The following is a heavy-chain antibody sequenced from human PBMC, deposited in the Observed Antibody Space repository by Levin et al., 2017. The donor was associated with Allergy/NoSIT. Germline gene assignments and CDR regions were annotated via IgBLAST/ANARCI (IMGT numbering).Heavy chain of an antibody. CDR1: GFTFSSYS. CDR3: ARAPRGYCSSTSCLITPYGMDV. V-gene: IGHV3-21*01. Sequence: GESLKISCAASGFTFSSYSMNWVRQAPGKGLEWVSSISSSSSYIYYADSVKGRFTISRDNAKNSLYLQMNSLRAEDTAVYYCARAPRGYCSSTSCLITPYGMDVWGQGTTVTVSS. J-gene: IGHJ6*02. CDR2: ISSSSSYI. D-gene: IGHD2-2*01.